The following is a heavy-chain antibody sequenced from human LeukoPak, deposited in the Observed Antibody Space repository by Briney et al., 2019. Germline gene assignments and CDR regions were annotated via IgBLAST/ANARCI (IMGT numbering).Heavy chain of an antibody. Sequence: PGGSLRLSCAASGFIVGNNYMSWVRQAPGKGLEWVSVIYRDGSTYYADSVKGRFTISRDNSKNTLFLQTNSLRAEDTAVYYCAREGAGATGRNLGFEYWGQGTLVTVSS. CDR2: IYRDGST. CDR3: AREGAGATGRNLGFEY. CDR1: GFIVGNNY. D-gene: IGHD1-26*01. V-gene: IGHV3-53*01. J-gene: IGHJ4*02.